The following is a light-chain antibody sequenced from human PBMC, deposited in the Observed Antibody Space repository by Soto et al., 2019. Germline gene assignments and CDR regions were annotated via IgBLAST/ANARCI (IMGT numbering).Light chain of an antibody. Sequence: QSALTQPRSVSGSPGQSVTISCTGTSSDVGGYNYVSWYQQHPGKAPKLMIYDVSKGPSGVPDRFSGAKSGNTASLTISGLQAEEEADYYCCSYAGSSWVFGGGTKVTVL. J-gene: IGLJ3*02. V-gene: IGLV2-11*01. CDR1: SSDVGGYNY. CDR3: CSYAGSSWV. CDR2: DVS.